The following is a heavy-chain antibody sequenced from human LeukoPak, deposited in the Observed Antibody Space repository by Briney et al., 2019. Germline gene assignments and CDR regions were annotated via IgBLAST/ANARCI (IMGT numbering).Heavy chain of an antibody. CDR3: ARAYASAT. CDR1: GGSISSNDW. D-gene: IGHD3-22*01. J-gene: IGHJ5*02. Sequence: SETLSLTCAVSGGSISSNDWWSWVRQPPGKGLEWIGEIHHSGNSNYSPSLKSRVTISVVKSKNQFSLNLRSVTAADTAVYYCARAYASATWGQGTLVTVSS. CDR2: IHHSGNS. V-gene: IGHV4-4*02.